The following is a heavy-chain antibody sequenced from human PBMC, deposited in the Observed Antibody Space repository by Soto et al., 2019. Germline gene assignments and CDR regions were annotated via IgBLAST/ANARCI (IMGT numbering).Heavy chain of an antibody. CDR3: ATAARPYYYYGMDV. CDR2: MNPNSGNT. CDR1: GYTFTSYD. J-gene: IGHJ6*02. D-gene: IGHD6-6*01. V-gene: IGHV1-8*01. Sequence: ASVKVSYKASGYTFTSYDINWVRQATGQGLEWMGWMNPNSGNTGYAQKFQGRVTMTRNTSISTAYMELSSLRSEDTAVYYCATAARPYYYYGMDVWGQGTTVTVSS.